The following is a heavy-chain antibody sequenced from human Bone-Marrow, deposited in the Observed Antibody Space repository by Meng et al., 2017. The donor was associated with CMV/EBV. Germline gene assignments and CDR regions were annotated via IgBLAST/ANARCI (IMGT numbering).Heavy chain of an antibody. CDR3: ARFDAYGSGSYYGPPDAFDI. CDR1: GGSFSGYY. V-gene: IGHV4-34*01. CDR2: INHSGST. D-gene: IGHD3-10*01. Sequence: SETLSLTCAVYGGSFSGYYWSWIRQPPGKGLEWIGEINHSGSTNYNPSLKSRVTISVDTSKNQFSLKLSSVTAADTAVYYCARFDAYGSGSYYGPPDAFDIWGQGTMVTVSS. J-gene: IGHJ3*02.